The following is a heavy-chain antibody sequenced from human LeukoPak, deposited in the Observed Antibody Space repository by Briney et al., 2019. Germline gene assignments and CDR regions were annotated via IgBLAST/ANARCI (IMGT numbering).Heavy chain of an antibody. D-gene: IGHD3-10*01. CDR1: GGSISNYY. J-gene: IGHJ5*02. V-gene: IGHV4-59*01. CDR2: IYYSGST. CDR3: ARGPPGGQFDP. Sequence: PSETLSLTCTVSGGSISNYYWIWIRQPPGKGLEWIGYIYYSGSTNYNPSLKSRVTISVDTSKNQFSLKLSSVTAADTAVYYCARGPPGGQFDPWGQGTLVTVSS.